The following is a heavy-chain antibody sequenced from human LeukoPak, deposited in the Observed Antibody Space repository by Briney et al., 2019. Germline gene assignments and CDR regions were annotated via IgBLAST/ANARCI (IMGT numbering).Heavy chain of an antibody. D-gene: IGHD4-17*01. Sequence: GGSLRLSCAASGFTFSSYAMSWVRQAPGKGLEWVSAISGSGGSTYYADSVRGRFTISRDNSKNTLYLQMNSLRAEDTAVHYCASDNYGDYYFDYWGQGTLVTVSS. CDR3: ASDNYGDYYFDY. J-gene: IGHJ4*02. CDR1: GFTFSSYA. V-gene: IGHV3-23*01. CDR2: ISGSGGST.